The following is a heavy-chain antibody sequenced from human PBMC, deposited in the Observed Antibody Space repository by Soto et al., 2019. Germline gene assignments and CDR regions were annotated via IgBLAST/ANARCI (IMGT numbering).Heavy chain of an antibody. CDR3: EKDSGHYAYNFGNFDY. D-gene: IGHD3-3*01. V-gene: IGHV3-30*18. CDR2: ISYDGSNK. J-gene: IGHJ4*02. CDR1: GFTFSNYG. Sequence: QVQLVESGGGVVQPGTSLRLSCAASGFTFSNYGMHWVRQATGKGLERVAAISYDGSNKYYADSVKGRLTISRDNSKNTLDLQMNSLRAEDTAVYYCEKDSGHYAYNFGNFDYWGQGTLVTVSS.